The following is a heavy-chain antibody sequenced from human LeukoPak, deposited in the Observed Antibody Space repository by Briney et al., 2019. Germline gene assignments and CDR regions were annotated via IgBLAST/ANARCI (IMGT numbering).Heavy chain of an antibody. CDR1: GFTFSNAW. Sequence: PGGSLRLSCAASGFTFSNAWMSWVRQAPGKGLEWVGRIKSETDGGTTDYAAPVKGRFTISRDDSKNTLYLQMNSLKTEDTAVYYCTSIEGGPDYWGQGTLVTVSS. CDR2: IKSETDGGTT. V-gene: IGHV3-15*01. J-gene: IGHJ4*02. CDR3: TSIEGGPDY. D-gene: IGHD2-15*01.